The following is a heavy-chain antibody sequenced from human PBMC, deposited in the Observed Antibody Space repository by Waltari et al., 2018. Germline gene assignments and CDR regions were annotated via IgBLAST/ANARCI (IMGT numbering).Heavy chain of an antibody. J-gene: IGHJ4*02. CDR2: INHSGST. D-gene: IGHD6-13*01. V-gene: IGHV4-34*01. CDR1: GGSFSGYY. Sequence: QVQLQQWGAGLLKPSETLPLTCAVYGGSFSGYYWSWIRQPPGKGLEWIGEINHSGSTNYNPSLKSRVTISVDTSKNQFSLKLSSVTAADTAVYYCARGEVRPSSSWFVYWGQGTLVTVSS. CDR3: ARGEVRPSSSWFVY.